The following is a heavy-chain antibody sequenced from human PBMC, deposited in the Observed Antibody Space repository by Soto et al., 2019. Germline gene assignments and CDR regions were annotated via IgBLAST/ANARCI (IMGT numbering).Heavy chain of an antibody. CDR2: INSDGSST. J-gene: IGHJ4*02. V-gene: IGHV3-74*01. CDR1: GFTFSSYW. CDR3: ARETGYSSGWRQDY. Sequence: PGGSLRLSCAASGFTFSSYWMHWVRQAPGKGLVWVSRINSDGSSTSYADSVKGRFTISRDNAKNTLYLQMNSLRVEDTAVYYCARETGYSSGWRQDYWGQGTLVTVSS. D-gene: IGHD6-19*01.